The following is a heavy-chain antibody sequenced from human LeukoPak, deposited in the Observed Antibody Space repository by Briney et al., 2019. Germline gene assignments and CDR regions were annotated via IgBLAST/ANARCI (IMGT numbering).Heavy chain of an antibody. Sequence: SETLSLTCTVSGGSISSYYWSRIRQPPGKGLEWIGYIYYSGSTNYNPSLKSRVTISVDTSKNQFSLKLSSVTAADTAVYYCARGPYCGGDCYSDAFDIWGQGTMVTVSS. CDR3: ARGPYCGGDCYSDAFDI. CDR2: IYYSGST. V-gene: IGHV4-59*01. D-gene: IGHD2-21*02. CDR1: GGSISSYY. J-gene: IGHJ3*02.